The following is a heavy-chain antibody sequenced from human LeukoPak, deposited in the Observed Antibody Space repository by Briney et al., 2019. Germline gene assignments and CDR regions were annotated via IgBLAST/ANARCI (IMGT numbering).Heavy chain of an antibody. CDR1: GFTFSSYG. CDR2: ICYDGSNK. V-gene: IGHV3-33*01. CDR3: ATLFDYQYYFDY. J-gene: IGHJ4*02. Sequence: GGSLRLSCAASGFTFSSYGMHWVRQAPGQGLEWVAVICYDGSNKYYADSVKGRFTISRDNSKNTPYLQMNSLRAEDTAVYYCATLFDYQYYFDYWGQGTLVTVSS. D-gene: IGHD3-9*01.